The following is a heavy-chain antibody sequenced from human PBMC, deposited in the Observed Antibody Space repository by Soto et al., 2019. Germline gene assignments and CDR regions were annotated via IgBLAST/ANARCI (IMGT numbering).Heavy chain of an antibody. Sequence: GGSLRLSCAASGFTFSSYAMSWVRQAPGKGLEWVSAISGSGGSTYYADSVKGRFTISRDNSKNTLYLQMNSLRAEDTAVYYCAKDRPRIAAAGVDAFDIWGQGTMVTVSS. CDR1: GFTFSSYA. V-gene: IGHV3-23*01. CDR3: AKDRPRIAAAGVDAFDI. J-gene: IGHJ3*02. D-gene: IGHD6-13*01. CDR2: ISGSGGST.